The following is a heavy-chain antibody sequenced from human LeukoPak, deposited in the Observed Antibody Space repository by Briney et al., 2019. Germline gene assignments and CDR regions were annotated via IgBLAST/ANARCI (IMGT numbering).Heavy chain of an antibody. CDR2: INPNSGGT. J-gene: IGHJ5*02. Sequence: VASVKVSCKASGYTFTGYYMHWVRQAPGQGLEWMGWINPNSGGTNYAQKFQGRVTMTRDTSISTAYMELSRLRSDDTAVYYCARDWQQLDTNWFDPWGQGTLVTVSS. CDR1: GYTFTGYY. V-gene: IGHV1-2*02. D-gene: IGHD6-13*01. CDR3: ARDWQQLDTNWFDP.